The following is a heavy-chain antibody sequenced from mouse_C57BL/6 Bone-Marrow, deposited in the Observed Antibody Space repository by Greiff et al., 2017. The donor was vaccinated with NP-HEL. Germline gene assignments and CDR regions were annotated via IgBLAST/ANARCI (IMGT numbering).Heavy chain of an antibody. CDR2: INPSTGGT. CDR1: GYSFTGYY. J-gene: IGHJ1*03. V-gene: IGHV1-42*01. D-gene: IGHD1-1*01. Sequence: EVQLQQSGPELVKPGASVKISCKASGYSFTGYYMNWVKHSPEKSLEWIGEINPSTGGTTYNQKFKAKATLTVDKSSSTAYMQLKSLTSEDSAVYYCARRGEFLLLRQLSLRVPVVSDWCKVLTKRSTTVLTGTHGAWYFDVWGTGTTVTVSS. CDR3: ARRGEFLLLRQLSLRVPVVSDWCKVLTKRSTTVLTGTHGAWYFDV.